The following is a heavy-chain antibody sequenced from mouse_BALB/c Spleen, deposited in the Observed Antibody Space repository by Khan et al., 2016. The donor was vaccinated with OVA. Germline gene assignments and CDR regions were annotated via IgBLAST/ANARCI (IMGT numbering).Heavy chain of an antibody. CDR3: ARRGLRWDFDY. CDR1: GYTFVNYW. D-gene: IGHD1-1*01. V-gene: IGHV1-7*01. Sequence: VQLQQSGAELAKPGASVKMSCKASGYTFVNYWILWVRQRPGQGLEWIGYINPSIAYTENNQNFKDKATLTADKSSSTAYMQRNSLTSEDSAVYYCARRGLRWDFDYGGQGTTLTVSS. J-gene: IGHJ2*01. CDR2: INPSIAYT.